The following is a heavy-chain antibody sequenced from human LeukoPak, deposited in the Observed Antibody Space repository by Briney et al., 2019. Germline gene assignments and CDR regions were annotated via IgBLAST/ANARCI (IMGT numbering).Heavy chain of an antibody. D-gene: IGHD1-7*01. CDR1: GGSISSGDYY. CDR3: ARSFNWNYRRVELDY. Sequence: SETLSLTCTVSGGSISSGDYYWSWIRQPPGKGLEWIGYIYYSGSTYYNPSLKSRVTISVDTSKNQFSLELSSVTAADTAVYYCARSFNWNYRRVELDYWGQGTLVTVSS. V-gene: IGHV4-30-4*08. J-gene: IGHJ4*02. CDR2: IYYSGST.